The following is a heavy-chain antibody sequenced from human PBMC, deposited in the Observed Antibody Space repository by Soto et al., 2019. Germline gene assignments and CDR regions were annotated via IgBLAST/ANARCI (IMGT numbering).Heavy chain of an antibody. J-gene: IGHJ4*02. V-gene: IGHV2-5*01. CDR2: IYWNDDK. CDR3: AHSPWGAAPDY. Sequence: SGPTLVNPTQTLTLTWSVSGVSVIAVLGGGGGIRQPPGKALEWLAIIYWNDDKLYSPSLKSRLTITKDTAENQVVLTMTNMDPVDTATYFCAHSPWGAAPDYWGQGTVVTVSS. CDR1: GVSVIAVLGG. D-gene: IGHD3-16*01.